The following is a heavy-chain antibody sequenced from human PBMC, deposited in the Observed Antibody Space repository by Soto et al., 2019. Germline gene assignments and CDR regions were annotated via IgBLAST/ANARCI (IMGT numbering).Heavy chain of an antibody. CDR3: ARDRFDFVEMATVEFDY. V-gene: IGHV1-69*01. D-gene: IGHD4-4*01. CDR1: GGTFSSYA. Sequence: QVQLVQSGAEVKKPGSSVKVSCKASGGTFSSYAISWVRQAPGQGLEWMGGIIPIFGTANYAQKFQGRVTITADDSTSTAYMELRSLRSEDTAVYYCARDRFDFVEMATVEFDYWGQGTLVTVSS. J-gene: IGHJ4*02. CDR2: IIPIFGTA.